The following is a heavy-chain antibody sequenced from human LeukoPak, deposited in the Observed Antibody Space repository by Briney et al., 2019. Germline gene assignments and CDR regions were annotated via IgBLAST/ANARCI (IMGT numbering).Heavy chain of an antibody. D-gene: IGHD4-17*01. Sequence: GGSLRLSCAASGFTFSSYAMSWVRQAPGKGLEWVSAISGSGGSTYYADSVKGRFTISRDNSKNTLYLQMNSLRADDTAVYYCAKRSAYGDYNYYFDYWGQGTLVTVSS. CDR1: GFTFSSYA. J-gene: IGHJ4*02. CDR3: AKRSAYGDYNYYFDY. V-gene: IGHV3-23*01. CDR2: ISGSGGST.